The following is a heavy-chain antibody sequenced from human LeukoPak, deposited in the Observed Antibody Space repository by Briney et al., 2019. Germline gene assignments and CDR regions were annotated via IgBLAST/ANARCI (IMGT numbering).Heavy chain of an antibody. CDR2: INHSGST. D-gene: IGHD3-3*01. CDR3: ARGGGFWSLHFHSAQNWFDP. J-gene: IGHJ5*02. Sequence: SETLSLTCAVYGESFSGYYWSWIRQPPGKGLEWIGEINHSGSTNYNPSLKSRVTISLDTSKSQFSLRLSSVTAADTAMYYCARGGGFWSLHFHSAQNWFDPWGQGTLVTVSS. CDR1: GESFSGYY. V-gene: IGHV4-34*01.